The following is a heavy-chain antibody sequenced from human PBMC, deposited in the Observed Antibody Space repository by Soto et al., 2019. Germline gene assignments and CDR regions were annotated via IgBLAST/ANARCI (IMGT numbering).Heavy chain of an antibody. D-gene: IGHD2-2*02. CDR3: AREPPRDPYCSSTSCYTRVDYYYYYGMDV. V-gene: IGHV1-69*06. CDR1: GGTFSSYA. CDR2: IIPIFGTA. J-gene: IGHJ6*02. Sequence: GASVKVSCKASGGTFSSYAISWVRQAPGQGLEWMGGIIPIFGTANYAQKFQGRGTITADKSTSTAYMELSSLRSEDTAVYYCAREPPRDPYCSSTSCYTRVDYYYYYGMDVWGQGTTVTVSS.